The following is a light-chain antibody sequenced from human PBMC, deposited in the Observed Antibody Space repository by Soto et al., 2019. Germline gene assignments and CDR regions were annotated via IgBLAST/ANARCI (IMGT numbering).Light chain of an antibody. CDR2: DNN. V-gene: IGLV1-40*01. Sequence: QSVLTQPPSVSGAPGQSVIISCTGSSSNIGAGYDVHWYQQLPGTAPRLLIYDNNNRPSGVPARFSVSKSDTSASLAITGLQPEDEADYYCQSYDSSLSGSYVFGTGTKVTVL. CDR1: SSNIGAGYD. J-gene: IGLJ1*01. CDR3: QSYDSSLSGSYV.